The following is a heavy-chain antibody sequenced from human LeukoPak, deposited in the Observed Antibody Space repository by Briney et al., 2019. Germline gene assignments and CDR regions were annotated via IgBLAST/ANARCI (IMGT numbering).Heavy chain of an antibody. CDR2: IDLAGEYT. Sequence: GGSLRLSCAASGFTISDYWMHWVRQAPGKGLVWVSRIDLAGEYTTYADSVKGRFTISRDNAKNTLYLQMNSLRAEDTAVYYCASGNSHAFDIWGQGTMVTVSS. CDR3: ASGNSHAFDI. V-gene: IGHV3-74*01. J-gene: IGHJ3*02. CDR1: GFTISDYW.